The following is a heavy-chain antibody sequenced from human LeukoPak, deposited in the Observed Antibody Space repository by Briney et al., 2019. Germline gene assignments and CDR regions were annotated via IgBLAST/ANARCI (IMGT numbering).Heavy chain of an antibody. D-gene: IGHD5-12*01. CDR1: GGTFSSYT. J-gene: IGHJ5*02. CDR3: ASSRAGTGWLRMSYNWFDP. Sequence: SVKVSCKASGGTFSSYTISWVRQAPGQGLEWMGRIIPILGIANYAQKFQGRVTITADKSTSTAYMELSSLRSEDTAVYYCASSRAGTGWLRMSYNWFDPWGQGTLVTVSS. V-gene: IGHV1-69*02. CDR2: IIPILGIA.